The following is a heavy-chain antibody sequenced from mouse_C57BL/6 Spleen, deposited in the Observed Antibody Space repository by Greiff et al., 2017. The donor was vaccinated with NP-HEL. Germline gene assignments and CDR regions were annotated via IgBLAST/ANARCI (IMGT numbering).Heavy chain of an antibody. CDR1: GFNIKDDY. V-gene: IGHV14-4*01. CDR2: IDPENGDT. CDR3: TRIYYGNYGYAMDY. D-gene: IGHD2-1*01. Sequence: EVQLQQSGAELVRPGASVKLSCTASGFNIKDDYMHWVKQRPEQGLEWIGWIDPENGDTEYASKFQGKATITADTSSNTAYLQLSSLTSEDTAVYYGTRIYYGNYGYAMDYWGQGTSVTVSS. J-gene: IGHJ4*01.